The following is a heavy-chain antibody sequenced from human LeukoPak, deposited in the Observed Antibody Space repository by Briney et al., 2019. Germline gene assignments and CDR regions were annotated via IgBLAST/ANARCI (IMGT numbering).Heavy chain of an antibody. V-gene: IGHV3-23*01. Sequence: TGGSLRLSCAASGFTFSSYAMSWVRQAPGKGLEWVSTISNSDGNTYYADSVKGRFTISRDNSKNTLYLQIYTLTAEDTAIYYCAKATGNLGNWGQGTQVTVSS. CDR1: GFTFSSYA. CDR3: AKATGNLGN. J-gene: IGHJ4*02. D-gene: IGHD1-1*01. CDR2: ISNSDGNT.